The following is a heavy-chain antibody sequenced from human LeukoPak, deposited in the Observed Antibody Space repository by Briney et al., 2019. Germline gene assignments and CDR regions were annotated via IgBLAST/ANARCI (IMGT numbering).Heavy chain of an antibody. CDR2: IKSKSERSTT. D-gene: IGHD2-2*02. Sequence: GGSLRLSCAASGFTFSNGWMRWVRQAPGKGGEWVGRIKSKSERSTTDYAAPVKGRFTISRDGSTNTVYLHMNSLKTEDTAVYFCTSNLYCSTSSCYTLDNWGQGTLVAVSP. CDR1: GFTFSNGW. J-gene: IGHJ4*02. V-gene: IGHV3-15*01. CDR3: TSNLYCSTSSCYTLDN.